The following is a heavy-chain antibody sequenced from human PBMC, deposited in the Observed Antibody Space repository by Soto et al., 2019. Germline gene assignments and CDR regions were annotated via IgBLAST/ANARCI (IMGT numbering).Heavy chain of an antibody. CDR3: ATLAGFLAPARHFDY. Sequence: ASVKVSCKVSGYTLTELSMHWVRQAPGKGLEWMGGFDPEDGETIYAQKFQGRVTMTEDTSTDTAYMELSSLRSEDTAVYYCATLAGFLAPARHFDYWGQGTLVTVSS. CDR1: GYTLTELS. CDR2: FDPEDGET. D-gene: IGHD3-3*01. V-gene: IGHV1-24*01. J-gene: IGHJ4*02.